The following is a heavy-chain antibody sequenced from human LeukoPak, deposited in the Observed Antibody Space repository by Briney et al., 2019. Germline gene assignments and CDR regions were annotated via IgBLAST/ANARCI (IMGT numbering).Heavy chain of an antibody. CDR3: ARDAKSLFDY. V-gene: IGHV3-23*01. CDR2: ISGSGGST. CDR1: GFTFSSYG. J-gene: IGHJ4*02. Sequence: GGSLRLSCAASGFTFSSYGMSWVRQAPGKGLEWVSGISGSGGSTYYAHSVKGRFTISRDNAKNSLYLQMNSLRAEDTAVYYCARDAKSLFDYWGQGTLVTVSS.